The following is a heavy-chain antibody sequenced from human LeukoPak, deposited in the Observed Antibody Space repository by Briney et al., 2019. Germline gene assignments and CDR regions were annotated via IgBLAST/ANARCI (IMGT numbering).Heavy chain of an antibody. CDR2: INQDGSEK. D-gene: IGHD1-26*01. Sequence: GGSLRLSCAASGFTFSSYWMSWVRQAPGKGLEWVANINQDGSEKYYVDSVKGRFTISRDNAKNSLYLQMNSLRAEDTAVYYCCLGATAANYWGQGTLVTVSS. J-gene: IGHJ4*02. V-gene: IGHV3-7*01. CDR1: GFTFSSYW. CDR3: CLGATAANY.